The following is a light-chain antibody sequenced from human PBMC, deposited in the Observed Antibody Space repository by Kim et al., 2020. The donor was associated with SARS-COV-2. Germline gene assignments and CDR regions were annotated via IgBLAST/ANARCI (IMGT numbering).Light chain of an antibody. Sequence: GESHTVSCTGTSGDVGGYNYVAWYQQHPSKAPNLMIYEVSKRPSGVPDRFSGSKSGNTASLTVSGLQAEDEADYYCSSHAGSNNLVFGTGTKVTVL. J-gene: IGLJ1*01. CDR3: SSHAGSNNLV. CDR1: SGDVGGYNY. V-gene: IGLV2-8*01. CDR2: EVS.